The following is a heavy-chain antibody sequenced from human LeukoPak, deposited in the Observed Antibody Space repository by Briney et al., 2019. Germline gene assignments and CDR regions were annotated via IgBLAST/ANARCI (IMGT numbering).Heavy chain of an antibody. V-gene: IGHV1-18*01. CDR1: GYTFTSSG. Sequence: ASVKVSCKASGYTFTSSGISWVRQAPGQGLEWTGWISAYNGNTNYAQKLQGRVTMTTDTSTSTAYMELRSLRSDDTAVYYCARQYYYGLGSPSYGMDVWGQGTTVTVSS. CDR2: ISAYNGNT. CDR3: ARQYYYGLGSPSYGMDV. J-gene: IGHJ6*02. D-gene: IGHD3-10*01.